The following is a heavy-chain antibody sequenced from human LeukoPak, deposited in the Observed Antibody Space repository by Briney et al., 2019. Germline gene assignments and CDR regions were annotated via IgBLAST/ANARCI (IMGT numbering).Heavy chain of an antibody. V-gene: IGHV3-11*01. CDR2: ISSSGSTI. CDR1: GFTFSDYY. J-gene: IGHJ6*02. CDR3: ASAYSSSWPFGYYYGMDV. Sequence: GGSLRLSCAASGFTFSDYYMSWIRQAPGKGLEWVSYISSSGSTIYYADSVKGRFTISRDNAKNSLYLQMNSLRAEDTAVYYCASAYSSSWPFGYYYGMDVWGQGTTVTVSS. D-gene: IGHD6-13*01.